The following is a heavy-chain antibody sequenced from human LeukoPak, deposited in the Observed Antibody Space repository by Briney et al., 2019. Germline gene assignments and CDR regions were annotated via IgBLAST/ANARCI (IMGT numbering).Heavy chain of an antibody. CDR3: ASPNPFYCSGGSCYLPLDY. J-gene: IGHJ4*02. D-gene: IGHD2-15*01. CDR1: GFTFSSYG. V-gene: IGHV3-30*02. CDR2: IRYDGSNK. Sequence: PGRSLRLSCAASGFTFSSYGMHWVRQAPGKGLEWVAFIRYDGSNKYYADSVKGRFTISRDNSKNTLYLQMNSLRAEDTAVYYCASPNPFYCSGGSCYLPLDYWGQGTLVTVSS.